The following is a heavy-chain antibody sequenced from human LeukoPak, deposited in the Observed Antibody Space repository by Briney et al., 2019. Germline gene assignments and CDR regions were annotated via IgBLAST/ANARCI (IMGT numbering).Heavy chain of an antibody. V-gene: IGHV3-66*01. Sequence: PGGSLRLSCAASGFTVSSNYMSWVRQAPGKGLEWVSVIYSGGSTYYADSVKGRFTISRDNSKNTLYLQMNSLRAEDTAVYYCARGLRGVVVVAATEYYYYGMDAWGQGTTVTVSS. CDR2: IYSGGST. CDR3: ARGLRGVVVVAATEYYYYGMDA. D-gene: IGHD2-15*01. CDR1: GFTVSSNY. J-gene: IGHJ6*02.